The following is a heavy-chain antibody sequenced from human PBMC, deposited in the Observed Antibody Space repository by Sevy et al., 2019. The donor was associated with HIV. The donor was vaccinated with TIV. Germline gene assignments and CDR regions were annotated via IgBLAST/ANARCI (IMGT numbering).Heavy chain of an antibody. V-gene: IGHV4-59*08. CDR2: VYYIGGT. Sequence: SETLSLTCTVSGGSINSDHWNWIRQPPGKGLEWIGYVYYIGGTNYNPSLKNRVTIPVDRTKNQFSLKLTSVTAADTAVYYCARRNDFAIWGQGTMVTVSS. CDR1: GGSINSDH. J-gene: IGHJ3*02. CDR3: ARRNDFAI.